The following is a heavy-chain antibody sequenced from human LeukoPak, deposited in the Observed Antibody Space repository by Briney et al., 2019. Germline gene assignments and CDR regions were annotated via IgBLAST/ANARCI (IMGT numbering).Heavy chain of an antibody. CDR3: ARDDDLYGSGNFDY. CDR1: GYTFTGYY. D-gene: IGHD3-10*01. CDR2: INPNSGGT. V-gene: IGHV1-2*02. Sequence: ASVKVSCKASGYTFTGYYMHWVRQAPGQGLEWMGWINPNSGGTNYAQKFQGRVTMTRDTSISTAYMELSRLRSDDTAVYYCARDDDLYGSGNFDYWGQRTLVTVSS. J-gene: IGHJ4*02.